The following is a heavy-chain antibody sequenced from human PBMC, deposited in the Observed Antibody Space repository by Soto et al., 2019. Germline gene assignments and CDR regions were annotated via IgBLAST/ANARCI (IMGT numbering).Heavy chain of an antibody. CDR2: IWYDGSNK. J-gene: IGHJ6*02. D-gene: IGHD5-12*01. V-gene: IGHV3-33*01. CDR3: ARDGSPDYYGMDV. CDR1: GFTFSSYG. Sequence: QVQLVESGGGVVQPGRSLRLSCAASGFTFSSYGMHWVRQAPGKGLEWVAVIWYDGSNKYYADSVKGRFTISRDNSKNTLYLQMNSLRAEDTAVYYCARDGSPDYYGMDVWGRGTTVTVSS.